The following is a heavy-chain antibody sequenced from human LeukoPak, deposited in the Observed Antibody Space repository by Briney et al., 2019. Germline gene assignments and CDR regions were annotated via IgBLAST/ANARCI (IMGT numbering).Heavy chain of an antibody. CDR1: GFTFSSYW. V-gene: IGHV3-48*01. CDR3: ARDLNTFGGVDDAFDI. J-gene: IGHJ3*02. D-gene: IGHD3-16*01. CDR2: ISSSSSTI. Sequence: GSLRLSCAASGFTFSSYWMHWVRQAPGKGLEWVSYISSSSSTIYYADSVKGRFTISRDNAKNSLYLQMNSLRAEDTAVYYCARDLNTFGGVDDAFDIWGQGTMVTVSS.